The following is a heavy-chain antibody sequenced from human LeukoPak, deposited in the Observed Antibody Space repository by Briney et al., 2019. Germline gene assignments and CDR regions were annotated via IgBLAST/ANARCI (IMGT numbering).Heavy chain of an antibody. D-gene: IGHD5-12*01. CDR3: ARDQLAYSGYDTLFDY. J-gene: IGHJ4*02. CDR2: ISYGGSNK. CDR1: GFTFNSYA. Sequence: PGGSLRLSCAASGFTFNSYAIHWVRQAPGKGLEWVAVISYGGSNKYYADSVKGRFTISRDNSKNTLYLQLNSLRPEDTAVYYCARDQLAYSGYDTLFDYWGQGTLVTVSS. V-gene: IGHV3-30*04.